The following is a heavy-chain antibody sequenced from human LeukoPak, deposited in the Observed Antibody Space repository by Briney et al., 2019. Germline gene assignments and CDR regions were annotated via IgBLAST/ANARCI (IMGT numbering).Heavy chain of an antibody. Sequence: SVKVSCKASGGTFSSYAISWVRQAPGQGLEWMGRIIPILGIANYAQKFQGRVTITADKSTSTAYMELSSLRSEDTAVYYCAREGGSIVVVPAAIYWFDPWGQGTLVTVSS. CDR2: IIPILGIA. J-gene: IGHJ5*02. CDR1: GGTFSSYA. CDR3: AREGGSIVVVPAAIYWFDP. V-gene: IGHV1-69*04. D-gene: IGHD2-2*02.